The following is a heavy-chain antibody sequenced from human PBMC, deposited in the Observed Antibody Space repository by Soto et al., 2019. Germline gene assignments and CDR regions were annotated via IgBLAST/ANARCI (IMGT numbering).Heavy chain of an antibody. D-gene: IGHD4-17*01. CDR1: GFTFSSYA. J-gene: IGHJ4*02. CDR3: ARALYGDYAWVDY. Sequence: QVQLVESGGGVVQPGRSLRLSCAASGFTFSSYAMHWVRQAPGKGLEWVAVISYDGSNKYYADSVKGRFTISRDNSKNTLYLQMNSLSAEDTAVYYCARALYGDYAWVDYWGQGTLVTVSS. CDR2: ISYDGSNK. V-gene: IGHV3-30-3*01.